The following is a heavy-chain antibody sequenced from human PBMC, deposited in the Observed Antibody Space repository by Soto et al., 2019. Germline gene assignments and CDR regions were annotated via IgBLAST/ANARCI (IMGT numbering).Heavy chain of an antibody. J-gene: IGHJ6*02. D-gene: IGHD4-4*01. Sequence: SETLSLTCTVSGGSTSSYYWSWIRQPPGKGLEWIGYIYYSGSTNYNPSLKSRVTISVDTSKNQFSLKLSSVTAADTAVYYCARFDYSNYGNGMDVWGQGTTVTVSS. V-gene: IGHV4-59*01. CDR2: IYYSGST. CDR1: GGSTSSYY. CDR3: ARFDYSNYGNGMDV.